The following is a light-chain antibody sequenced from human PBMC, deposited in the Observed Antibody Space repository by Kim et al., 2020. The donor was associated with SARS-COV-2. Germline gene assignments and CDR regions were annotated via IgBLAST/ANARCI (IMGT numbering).Light chain of an antibody. CDR1: SSDVGGYNY. J-gene: IGLJ3*02. Sequence: QSALTQPGSVSGSPGQSVTISCTGTSSDVGGYNYVSWYQQHPGKAPKLMIYDVSKRPSGVPDRFSGSKSGNTASLTISGLQAEDEADYYCCSYAGSNTYVFGAGTQVTVL. V-gene: IGLV2-11*01. CDR3: CSYAGSNTYV. CDR2: DVS.